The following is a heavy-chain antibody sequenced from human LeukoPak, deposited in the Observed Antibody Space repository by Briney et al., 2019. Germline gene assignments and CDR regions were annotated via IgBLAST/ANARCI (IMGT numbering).Heavy chain of an antibody. CDR1: GGTFSSYA. CDR2: IIPIFGTA. Sequence: ASVKVSCKASGGTFSSYAISWVRQAPGQGLEWMGGIIPIFGTANYAQKFQGRVTITADESTSTAYMELSSLRSEDTAVYYCVTTVTPDAFDIWGQGTMVTVSS. V-gene: IGHV1-69*13. CDR3: VTTVTPDAFDI. D-gene: IGHD4-17*01. J-gene: IGHJ3*02.